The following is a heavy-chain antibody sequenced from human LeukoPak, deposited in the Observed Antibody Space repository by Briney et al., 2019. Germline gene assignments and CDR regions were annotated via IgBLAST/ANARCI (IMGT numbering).Heavy chain of an antibody. V-gene: IGHV4-4*07. Sequence: SETLSLTCTVSGVSISSYYWSWVRQPAGKGLEWIGRIYTSGSTNYNPSLKSRVTMSVDTSKNQFSLKLSSVTAADTAVYYCARDIASGYSSSWYPTNWFDPWGQGTLVTVSS. D-gene: IGHD6-13*01. CDR3: ARDIASGYSSSWYPTNWFDP. CDR2: IYTSGST. J-gene: IGHJ5*02. CDR1: GVSISSYY.